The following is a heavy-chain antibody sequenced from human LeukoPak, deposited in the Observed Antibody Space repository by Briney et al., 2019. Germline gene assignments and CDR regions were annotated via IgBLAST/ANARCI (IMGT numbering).Heavy chain of an antibody. D-gene: IGHD5-12*01. CDR3: AKDIADGGYDIFDY. CDR2: ISGSGGSI. CDR1: GFTFSSYA. Sequence: GGSLRLSCAASGFTFSSYAMSWVRQAPGKGLEWVSAISGSGGSIYYADSVKGRFTISRDNSKNTPYLQMNSLRAEDTAVYYCAKDIADGGYDIFDYWGQGTLVTVSS. J-gene: IGHJ4*02. V-gene: IGHV3-23*01.